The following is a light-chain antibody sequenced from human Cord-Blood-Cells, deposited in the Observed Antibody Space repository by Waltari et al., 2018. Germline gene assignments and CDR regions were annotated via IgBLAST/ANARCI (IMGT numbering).Light chain of an antibody. CDR2: WNN. J-gene: IGLJ1*01. CDR3: AAWDDSLSGYV. Sequence: QYVLTQPPPASGTTVQGVTSCISRSRANLGSHYVNLYQQLPEPAPKLLIYWNNQRPSGFPDRFSGSKSGTSASLAISGLRSTDEADYYCAAWDDSLSGYVFGTWTKVSVL. V-gene: IGLV1-47*01. CDR1: RANLGSHY.